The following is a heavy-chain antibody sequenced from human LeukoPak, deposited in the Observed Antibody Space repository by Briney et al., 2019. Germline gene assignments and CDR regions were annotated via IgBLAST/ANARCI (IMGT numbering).Heavy chain of an antibody. Sequence: HGESLKISCKGSGYSFTSYWIGWVRQVPGKGLEWMGIIYPGDSDTRYSPSFQGQVTISADKSISTAYLQWSSLRADDTAVYYCARDLPAAVDWGQGTQVTVSS. CDR3: ARDLPAAVD. CDR1: GYSFTSYW. CDR2: IYPGDSDT. D-gene: IGHD2-2*01. J-gene: IGHJ4*02. V-gene: IGHV5-51*01.